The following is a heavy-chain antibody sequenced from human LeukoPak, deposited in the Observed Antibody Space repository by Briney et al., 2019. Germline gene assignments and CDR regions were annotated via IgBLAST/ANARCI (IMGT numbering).Heavy chain of an antibody. V-gene: IGHV4-59*01. J-gene: IGHJ4*02. D-gene: IGHD3-10*01. CDR2: IHDSGST. Sequence: SETLSLTCAVSGGSIGSYYWSWIRQPPGKGLEWIGYIHDSGSTKYNPSLKSRVTMSVDTSRNHLSLKLTSVTAADTAVYYCARGTYGSGSYRPPFDYWGQGTLVTVSS. CDR1: GGSIGSYY. CDR3: ARGTYGSGSYRPPFDY.